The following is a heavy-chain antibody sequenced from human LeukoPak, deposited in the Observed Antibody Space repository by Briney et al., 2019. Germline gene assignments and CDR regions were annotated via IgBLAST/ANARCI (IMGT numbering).Heavy chain of an antibody. J-gene: IGHJ4*02. CDR3: ARGGVDY. Sequence: PGGSLRLSCAASGFTFSTYWMHWVRQAPGKGLVWVSRINGGGSTTTYADSVKGRFTISRDNAQNTLYPQMNSLRAEDTAVYYCARGGVDYWGQGTLVTVSS. V-gene: IGHV3-74*01. CDR1: GFTFSTYW. CDR2: INGGGSTT.